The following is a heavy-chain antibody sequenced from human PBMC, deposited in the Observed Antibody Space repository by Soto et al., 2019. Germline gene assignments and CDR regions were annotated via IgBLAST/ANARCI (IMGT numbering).Heavy chain of an antibody. CDR2: IRSKAYGGTT. Sequence: GGSLRLSCTASGFTFGDYAMSWFRQAPGKGLEWVGFIRSKAYGGTTEYAASVKGRFTISRDDSKSIAYLQMNSLKTEDTAVYYCTRIAARPGTGFDPWGQGTLVTVSS. J-gene: IGHJ5*02. D-gene: IGHD6-6*01. CDR3: TRIAARPGTGFDP. V-gene: IGHV3-49*03. CDR1: GFTFGDYA.